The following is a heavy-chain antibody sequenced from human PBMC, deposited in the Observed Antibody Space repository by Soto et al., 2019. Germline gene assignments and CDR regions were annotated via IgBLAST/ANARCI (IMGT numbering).Heavy chain of an antibody. V-gene: IGHV1-69*08. J-gene: IGHJ6*02. CDR2: IIPILGTA. Sequence: QVQLVQSGAEVKKPGSSVKVSCKASGGTLSRYTFSWVRQAPGQGLEWMGRIIPILGTAGYAEKFQGRVTITATKCTGTVYMELSSLRSEGTALFCCERYNVLDTDSAYSGLEVWGQGTTVTVSS. CDR1: GGTLSRYT. CDR3: ERYNVLDTDSAYSGLEV. D-gene: IGHD3-3*01.